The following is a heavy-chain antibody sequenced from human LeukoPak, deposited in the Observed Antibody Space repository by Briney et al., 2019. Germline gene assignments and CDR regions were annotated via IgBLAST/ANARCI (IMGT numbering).Heavy chain of an antibody. CDR2: ISYDGSNK. D-gene: IGHD3-16*01. J-gene: IGHJ3*02. V-gene: IGHV3-30*18. CDR3: AKFATPLGAFDI. CDR1: GFTFSSYG. Sequence: GGSLRLSCAASGFTFSSYGMHWVRQAPGKGLEWVAVISYDGSNKHYADSVKGRFTISRDNSKNTLYLQMNSLRAEDTAVYYCAKFATPLGAFDIWGQGTMVTVSS.